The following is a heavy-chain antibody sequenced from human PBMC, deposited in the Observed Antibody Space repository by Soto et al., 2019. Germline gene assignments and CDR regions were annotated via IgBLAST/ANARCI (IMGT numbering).Heavy chain of an antibody. CDR1: GGSISSDDYY. D-gene: IGHD3-10*01. V-gene: IGHV4-61*08. CDR3: ARYGSGSSVWFDP. J-gene: IGHJ5*02. Sequence: SETLSLTCTVSGGSISSDDYYWGWIRQPPGKGLEWIGYIYYSGSTNYNPSLKSRVTISVDTSKNQFSLKLSSVTAADTAVYYCARYGSGSSVWFDPWGQGTLVTVSS. CDR2: IYYSGST.